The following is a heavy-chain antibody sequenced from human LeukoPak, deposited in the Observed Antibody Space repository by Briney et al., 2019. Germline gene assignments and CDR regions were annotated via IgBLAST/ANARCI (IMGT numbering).Heavy chain of an antibody. CDR3: ARADDSSGYVSGAFDI. CDR1: GFTFSSYG. CDR2: IRYDGSNK. D-gene: IGHD3-22*01. V-gene: IGHV3-30*02. J-gene: IGHJ3*02. Sequence: PGGSLRLSCAASGFTFSSYGMHWVRQAPGKGLEWVAFIRYDGSNKYYADSVKGRFTISRDNSKNTLYLQMNSLRAEDTAVYYCARADDSSGYVSGAFDIWGQGTMVTVSS.